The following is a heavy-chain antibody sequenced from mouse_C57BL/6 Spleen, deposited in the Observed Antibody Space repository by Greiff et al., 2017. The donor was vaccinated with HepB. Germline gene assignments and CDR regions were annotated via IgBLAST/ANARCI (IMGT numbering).Heavy chain of an antibody. CDR2: IDPENGDT. CDR3: TTSLYGSSYYFDY. V-gene: IGHV14-4*01. D-gene: IGHD1-1*01. CDR1: GFNIKDDY. J-gene: IGHJ2*01. Sequence: EVKLVESGAELVRPGASVKLSCTASGFNIKDDYMHWVKQRPEQGLEWIGWIDPENGDTEYASKFQGKATITADTSSNTAYLQLSSLTSEDTAVYYCTTSLYGSSYYFDYWGQGTTLTVSS.